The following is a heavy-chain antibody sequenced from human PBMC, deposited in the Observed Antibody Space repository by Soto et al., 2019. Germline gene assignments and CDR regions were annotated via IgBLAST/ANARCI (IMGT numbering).Heavy chain of an antibody. D-gene: IGHD4-17*01. CDR2: INPNTGGT. CDR1: GYTFTGYY. V-gene: IGHV1-2*02. Sequence: ASVKVSCKASGYTFTGYYIYWVRQAPGQGLEWMGWINPNTGGTNSAQNFQGRVTMTRDTSISTAYMELGSLRSDDTAVYYCAQEHDYSDYRLYYYYGMDVWGQGTTVTVSS. J-gene: IGHJ6*02. CDR3: AQEHDYSDYRLYYYYGMDV.